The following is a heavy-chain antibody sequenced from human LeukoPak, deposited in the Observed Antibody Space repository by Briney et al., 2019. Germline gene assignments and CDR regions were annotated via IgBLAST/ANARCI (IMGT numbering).Heavy chain of an antibody. Sequence: ASVKVSCKASGGTFSSYAINWVRQATGQGLEWMGWMNPNSGNTGYAQKFQGRVTMTRNTSISTAYMELSSLRSEDTAVYYCARGRDVVVPAAMGEGFDYWGQGTLVTVSS. J-gene: IGHJ4*02. CDR1: GGTFSSYA. CDR2: MNPNSGNT. CDR3: ARGRDVVVPAAMGEGFDY. D-gene: IGHD2-2*01. V-gene: IGHV1-8*02.